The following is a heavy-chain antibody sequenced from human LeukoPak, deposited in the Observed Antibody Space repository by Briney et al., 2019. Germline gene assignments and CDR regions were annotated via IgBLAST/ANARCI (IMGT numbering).Heavy chain of an antibody. V-gene: IGHV3-48*03. CDR2: ISSSGSTI. Sequence: PGGSLRLSCAASGFTFSSYEMNWVRQAPGKGLEWVSYISSSGSTIYYADSVKGRFTISRDNAKNSLYLQMNSLRAEDTAVYYCARVRKYSSSWYYMDVWGKGTTVTISS. D-gene: IGHD6-13*01. CDR3: ARVRKYSSSWYYMDV. J-gene: IGHJ6*03. CDR1: GFTFSSYE.